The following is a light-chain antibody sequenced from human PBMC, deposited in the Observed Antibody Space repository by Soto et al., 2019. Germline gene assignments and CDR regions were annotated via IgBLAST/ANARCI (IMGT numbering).Light chain of an antibody. Sequence: EIVMTQSPATLSVSPGERATLSCRASQSVSSNLACYQQKPGQAPRLLIYGASTRATGIPASFSGSGSGTEFPLTISSLQSADFAIYYCQQYNNWLWTFGQGNKVEIK. CDR1: QSVSSN. CDR2: GAS. CDR3: QQYNNWLWT. J-gene: IGKJ1*01. V-gene: IGKV3-15*01.